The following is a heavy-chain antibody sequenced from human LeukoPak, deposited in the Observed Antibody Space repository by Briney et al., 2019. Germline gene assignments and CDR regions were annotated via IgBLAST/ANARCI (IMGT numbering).Heavy chain of an antibody. CDR3: ARAEYSSSLEV. V-gene: IGHV4-61*01. J-gene: IGHJ4*02. D-gene: IGHD6-6*01. CDR1: GGSISSGSYY. CDR2: IYNSGSI. Sequence: SQTLSLTCTVSGGSISSGSYYWSWLRQPPGKGLEWIGYIYNSGSINYNPSLKSRVTISVDTSKNQFSLKLSSVTAADTAVYYCARAEYSSSLEVWGQGTLVTVSS.